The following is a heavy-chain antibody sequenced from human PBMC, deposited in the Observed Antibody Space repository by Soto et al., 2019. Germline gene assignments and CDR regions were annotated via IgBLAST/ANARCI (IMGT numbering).Heavy chain of an antibody. J-gene: IGHJ5*02. Sequence: PSETLSLTCSVSGGTISCYYWTWIRQPAGKGLEWIGRIYSSGNTKYNPSLQGRVTMSLDTSNNQFSLRLTSVTAADTAVYYCARGQRFSDWFDPWGQGTLVTVSS. CDR1: GGTISCYY. CDR3: ARGQRFSDWFDP. V-gene: IGHV4-4*07. D-gene: IGHD3-3*01. CDR2: IYSSGNT.